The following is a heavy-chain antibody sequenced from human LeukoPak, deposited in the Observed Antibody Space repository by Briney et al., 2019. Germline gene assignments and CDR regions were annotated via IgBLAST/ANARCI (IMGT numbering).Heavy chain of an antibody. CDR2: IIPIFGTA. CDR3: AVPRGIFGVEPYYMDV. V-gene: IGHV1-69*13. Sequence: SVKVSCKASGGTFISYAISWVRQAPGQGLEWMGGIIPIFGTANYGQKFQGRVTIAADESTSTAYMELSSLRSEDTAVYYCAVPRGIFGVEPYYMDVWGKGTTVTVSS. J-gene: IGHJ6*03. D-gene: IGHD3-3*01. CDR1: GGTFISYA.